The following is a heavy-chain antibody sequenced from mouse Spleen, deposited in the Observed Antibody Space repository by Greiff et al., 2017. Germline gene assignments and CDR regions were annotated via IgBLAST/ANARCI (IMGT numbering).Heavy chain of an antibody. V-gene: IGHV5-9-1*02. CDR2: ISSGGDYI. Sequence: EVHLVESGEGLVKPGGSLKLSCAASGFTFSSYAMSWVRQTPEKRLEWVAYISSGGDYIYYADTVKGRFTISRDNARNTLYLQMSSLKSEDTAMYYCTRERIYYDYDEAMDYWGQGTSVTVSS. D-gene: IGHD2-4*01. J-gene: IGHJ4*01. CDR3: TRERIYYDYDEAMDY. CDR1: GFTFSSYA.